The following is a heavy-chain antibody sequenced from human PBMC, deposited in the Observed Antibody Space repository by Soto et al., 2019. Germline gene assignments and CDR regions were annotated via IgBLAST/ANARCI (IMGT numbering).Heavy chain of an antibody. CDR2: INAGNGNT. D-gene: IGHD6-13*01. V-gene: IGHV1-3*01. CDR1: GYTFTSYA. Sequence: KGSPASVKVSCKASGYTFTSYAMHWVRQAPGQRLEWMGWINAGNGNTKYSQKFQGRVTITRDTSASTAYMELSSLRSEVTAVYYCARAPAGIAAAGTVYFDYWGQGTLVTVSS. CDR3: ARAPAGIAAAGTVYFDY. J-gene: IGHJ4*02.